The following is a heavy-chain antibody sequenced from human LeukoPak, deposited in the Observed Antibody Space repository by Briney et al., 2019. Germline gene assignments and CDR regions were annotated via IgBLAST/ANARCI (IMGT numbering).Heavy chain of an antibody. D-gene: IGHD2-2*01. Sequence: PGGSLRLSCAASGFTFSKAWMSWVRQAPGKGLEWVSTTSAGGSSTYCADSVKGRFTISRDNSKNTFYLQMNSLRAEDTAAYYCAKGGYCSSSSCYYGWFEPWGQGTLITVSS. CDR3: AKGGYCSSSSCYYGWFEP. J-gene: IGHJ5*02. CDR1: GFTFSKAW. CDR2: TSAGGSST. V-gene: IGHV3-23*01.